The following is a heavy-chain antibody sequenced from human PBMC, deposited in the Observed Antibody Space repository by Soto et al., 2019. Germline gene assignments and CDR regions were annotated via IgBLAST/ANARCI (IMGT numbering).Heavy chain of an antibody. Sequence: EVQLLESGGGLVQPGGSLRLSCAASGFTFSSYAMSWVRQAPGKGLEWVSAISGSGGRTYYADFVKGRFTISRDNPKNTRYVQMTSLRPRATVVYYGAKGWRVSIASHFESWGQGTLVTVSS. D-gene: IGHD6-6*01. CDR3: AKGWRVSIASHFES. J-gene: IGHJ4*02. CDR2: ISGSGGRT. CDR1: GFTFSSYA. V-gene: IGHV3-23*01.